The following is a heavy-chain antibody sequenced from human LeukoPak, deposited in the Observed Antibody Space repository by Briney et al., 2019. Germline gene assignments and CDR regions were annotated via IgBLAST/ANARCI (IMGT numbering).Heavy chain of an antibody. CDR3: AKASGRYCSSTSCFLDY. V-gene: IGHV3-30*02. CDR2: IRYDGDNK. CDR1: GFTFNSYG. D-gene: IGHD2-2*01. Sequence: GGSLRLSCAASGFTFNSYGMHWVRQAPGKGLEWVAFIRYDGDNKYYADSVKGRFTISRDNSKNTLYLQMNSLRAEDTAVYCCAKASGRYCSSTSCFLDYWGQGTLVTVSS. J-gene: IGHJ4*02.